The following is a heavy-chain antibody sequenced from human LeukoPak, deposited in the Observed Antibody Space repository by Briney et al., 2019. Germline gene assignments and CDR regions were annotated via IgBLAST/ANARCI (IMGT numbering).Heavy chain of an antibody. V-gene: IGHV3-9*01. CDR1: GFTFDDYA. CDR2: ISWNSGSI. CDR3: AKSAVGSYWDSDFDY. Sequence: GGSLRLSCAASGFTFDDYAMHWVRQVPGKGLEWVSGISWNSGSIDYADSVKGRFTISRDNAKNSLYLQMNSLRAGDTALYYCAKSAVGSYWDSDFDYWGQGTLVTVSS. J-gene: IGHJ4*02. D-gene: IGHD1-26*01.